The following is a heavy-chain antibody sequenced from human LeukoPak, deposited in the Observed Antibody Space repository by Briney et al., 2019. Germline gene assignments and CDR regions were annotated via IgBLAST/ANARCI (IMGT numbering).Heavy chain of an antibody. D-gene: IGHD6-19*01. CDR2: ISSGAGTT. J-gene: IGHJ5*02. V-gene: IGHV3-23*01. CDR3: AKDLEQSYSGWSASYDA. CDR1: GFTFSNYA. Sequence: GGSLRLSCAASGFTFSNYAMSWVRQVPGKRLEWVSPISSGAGTTGYADSVKGRFTISRDNSKSTIYLQMNSLRAQHTAVYYCAKDLEQSYSGWSASYDAWGQGTLVTVSS.